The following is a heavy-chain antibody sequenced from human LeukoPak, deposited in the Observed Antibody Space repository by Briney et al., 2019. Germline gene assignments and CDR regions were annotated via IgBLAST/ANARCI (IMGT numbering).Heavy chain of an antibody. D-gene: IGHD2-2*01. CDR3: ASVSSNFDY. J-gene: IGHJ4*02. CDR1: GFIFSSYA. V-gene: IGHV3-30-3*01. CDR2: ISYDGSNK. Sequence: PGGSLRLSCAASGFIFSSYAMHWVRQAPGKGLEWVAVISYDGSNKYYADSVKGRFTISRDNSKNTLYLQMNSLRAEDTAVYYCASVSSNFDYWGQGTLVTVSS.